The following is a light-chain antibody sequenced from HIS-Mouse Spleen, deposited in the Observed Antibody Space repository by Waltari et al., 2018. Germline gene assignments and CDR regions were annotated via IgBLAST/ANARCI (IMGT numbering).Light chain of an antibody. CDR1: QSVSSY. J-gene: IGKJ4*01. CDR3: QQRSNWPT. Sequence: EIVLTQSPATLSLSPGERATLPCRASQSVSSYLAWYQQKPGRAPRLLIYDASNRATGIPARFSGSGSGTDFTLTISSLEPEDFAVYYCQQRSNWPTFGGGTKVEIK. V-gene: IGKV3-11*01. CDR2: DAS.